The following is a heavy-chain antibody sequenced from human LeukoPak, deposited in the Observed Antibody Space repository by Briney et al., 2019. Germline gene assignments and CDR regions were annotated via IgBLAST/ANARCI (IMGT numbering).Heavy chain of an antibody. V-gene: IGHV3-30*02. D-gene: IGHD5-12*01. CDR2: IRYDGNKE. J-gene: IGHJ4*02. CDR3: ARKSGYARDY. Sequence: GGSLRLSCVASGFSFDRYSMHWVRQAPGKGLEWVAFIRYDGNKEDYGDSVKGRFTISKDNSKNTLYLQMNSLRPEDTSVYYCARKSGYARDYWGQGTLVIVSS. CDR1: GFSFDRYS.